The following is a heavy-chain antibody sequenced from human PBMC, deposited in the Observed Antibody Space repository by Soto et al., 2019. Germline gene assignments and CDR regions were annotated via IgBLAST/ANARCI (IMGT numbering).Heavy chain of an antibody. J-gene: IGHJ4*02. D-gene: IGHD3-10*01. CDR3: ARAYGSGSDFDY. CDR1: GGTFSSYG. Sequence: ASVKVSCKASGGTFSSYGISWVRQAPGQGLEWMGWISAYNGNTNYAQKLQGRVTMTTDTSTSTAYMELRSLRSDDTAVYYCARAYGSGSDFDYWGQGTLVTVSS. V-gene: IGHV1-18*01. CDR2: ISAYNGNT.